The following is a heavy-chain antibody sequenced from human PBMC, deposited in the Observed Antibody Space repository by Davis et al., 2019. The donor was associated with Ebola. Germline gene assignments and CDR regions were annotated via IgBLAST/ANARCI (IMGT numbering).Heavy chain of an antibody. CDR1: GFTFSDSA. CDR2: IRSKPNNYAT. D-gene: IGHD3-16*02. V-gene: IGHV3-73*01. Sequence: PGGSLRLSCAASGFTFSDSAIHWVRQASGKGLEWVGRIRSKPNNYATAYAASVKGRFTISRDDSKNTAYLQMNSLKTEDTAVYYCSRLHTFGGIVVQAFDYWAQGTLVTVSS. CDR3: SRLHTFGGIVVQAFDY. J-gene: IGHJ4*02.